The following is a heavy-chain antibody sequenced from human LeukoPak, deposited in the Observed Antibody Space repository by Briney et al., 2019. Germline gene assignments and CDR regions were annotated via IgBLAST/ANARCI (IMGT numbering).Heavy chain of an antibody. CDR1: GYSISSGYY. D-gene: IGHD3-10*01. J-gene: IGHJ3*02. V-gene: IGHV4-38-2*01. CDR2: IYHSGST. CDR3: ARHGGGAVLWFGELLLGAFDI. Sequence: PSETLSLTCAVSGYSISSGYYWGWIRQPPGKGLEWIGSIYHSGSTYYNPSLKSRVTISVDTSKNQFSRKLSSVPAADTAVYYCARHGGGAVLWFGELLLGAFDIWGQGTMVTVSS.